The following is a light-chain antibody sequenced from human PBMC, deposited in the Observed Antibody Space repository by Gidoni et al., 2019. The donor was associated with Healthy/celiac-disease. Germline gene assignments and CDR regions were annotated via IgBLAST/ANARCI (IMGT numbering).Light chain of an antibody. CDR2: DVS. J-gene: IGLJ1*01. CDR1: SGDVGGYPY. CDR3: SSYTSSSPYV. Sequence: QSALTQPAPVSGSPGQSITISCTGTSGDVGGYPYVSWYQQQPGKAPKLMIYDVSNQPSGVSNRFSGSKSGNTASLTISGLQAEDEADYYCSSYTSSSPYVFGTGTKFTVL. V-gene: IGLV2-14*03.